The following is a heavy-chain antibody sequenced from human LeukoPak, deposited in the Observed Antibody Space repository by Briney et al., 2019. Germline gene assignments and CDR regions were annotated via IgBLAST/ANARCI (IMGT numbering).Heavy chain of an antibody. Sequence: GGSLRLSCSASGFTFSNYAIHWVRQGPGKGLEFVSAISSNGGSTYYADSVKGRFTISRDNSKNTLYLQMSSLRPEDTAVYYCVKDPGSSGSGYYDYWGQGTLVTVS. D-gene: IGHD6-19*01. CDR1: GFTFSNYA. CDR3: VKDPGSSGSGYYDY. V-gene: IGHV3-64D*06. CDR2: ISSNGGST. J-gene: IGHJ4*02.